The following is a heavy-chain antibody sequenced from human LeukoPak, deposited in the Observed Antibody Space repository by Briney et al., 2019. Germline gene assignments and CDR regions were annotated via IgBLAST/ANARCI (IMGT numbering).Heavy chain of an antibody. CDR3: ATVAAAGSSVFDY. CDR2: ISYDGSNK. V-gene: IGHV3-30-3*01. Sequence: PGGSLRLSCAASGFTFSSYAMHWVRQAPGKGLEWVAVISYDGSNKYYADSVKGRFTISRDNSKNTLYLQMNSLRAEDTAVYYCATVAAAGSSVFDYWGQGTLVTVSS. CDR1: GFTFSSYA. D-gene: IGHD6-13*01. J-gene: IGHJ4*02.